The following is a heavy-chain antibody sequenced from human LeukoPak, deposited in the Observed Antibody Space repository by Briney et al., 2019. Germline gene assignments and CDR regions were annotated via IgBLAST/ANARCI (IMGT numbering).Heavy chain of an antibody. CDR2: IYTSGST. J-gene: IGHJ4*02. D-gene: IGHD3-22*01. CDR3: ARGGYDSSGYYDIYYFDY. V-gene: IGHV4-61*02. CDR1: GGSISSGSYY. Sequence: SQTLSLTCTVSGGSISSGSYYWSWIRQPAGKGLEWIERIYTSGSTNYNPSLKSRVTISVDTSKNQFSLKLSSVTAADTAVYYCARGGYDSSGYYDIYYFDYWGQGTLVTVSS.